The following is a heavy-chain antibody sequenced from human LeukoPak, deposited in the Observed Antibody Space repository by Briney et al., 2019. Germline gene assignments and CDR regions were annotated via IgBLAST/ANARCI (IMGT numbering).Heavy chain of an antibody. CDR2: IYTSGST. Sequence: SETLSLICTVSGGSISSGSYYWSWIRQPAGKGLEWIGRIYTSGSTNYNPSLKSRVTISVDTSKNQFSLKLSSVTAADTAVYYCASTAQGIAVAGPLDYWGQGTLVTVSS. CDR3: ASTAQGIAVAGPLDY. CDR1: GGSISSGSYY. V-gene: IGHV4-61*02. D-gene: IGHD6-19*01. J-gene: IGHJ4*02.